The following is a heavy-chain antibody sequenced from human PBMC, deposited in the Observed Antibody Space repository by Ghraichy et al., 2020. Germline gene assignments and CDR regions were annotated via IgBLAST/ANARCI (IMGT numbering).Heavy chain of an antibody. CDR1: GFTFRTYA. J-gene: IGHJ1*01. D-gene: IGHD3/OR15-3a*01. V-gene: IGHV3-23*01. Sequence: LSLTCAASGFTFRTYAMSWVRQAPGKGLEWVSAITDNGGTTYDAESVKGRFTISRDNSKNTLFLQMNSLRGDDTAVYYCAKFARDWPNEYLQHWGQGALVTVSS. CDR2: ITDNGGTT. CDR3: AKFARDWPNEYLQH.